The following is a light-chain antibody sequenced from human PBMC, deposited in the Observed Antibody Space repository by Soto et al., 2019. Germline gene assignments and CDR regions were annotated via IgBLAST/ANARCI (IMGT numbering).Light chain of an antibody. CDR3: QQSYSSSPIT. CDR2: ASS. Sequence: DIQLTPSPSSLSASVGDRVTMTCRASETSSTFLNWYQHKPGKAPKLLISASSRLQSGVPSRFSGSGSGTDFTLTIDSLRPEDFASYYCQQSYSSSPITFGPGTRLEIK. J-gene: IGKJ5*01. CDR1: ETSSTF. V-gene: IGKV1-39*01.